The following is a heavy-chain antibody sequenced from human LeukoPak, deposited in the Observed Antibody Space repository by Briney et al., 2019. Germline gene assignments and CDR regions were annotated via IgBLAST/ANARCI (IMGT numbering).Heavy chain of an antibody. J-gene: IGHJ4*02. CDR3: APGDRTGSTSGVSGMALYYFDY. CDR1: GYTFTGYY. D-gene: IGHD1-1*01. CDR2: INPNSGGT. V-gene: IGHV1-2*02. Sequence: ASVKVSCKASGYTFTGYYMHWVRQAPGQGLEWMGWINPNSGGTNYAQKFQGRVTMTRDTSISTAYMELSRLRSDDTAVYYCAPGDRTGSTSGVSGMALYYFDYWGQGTLVTVSS.